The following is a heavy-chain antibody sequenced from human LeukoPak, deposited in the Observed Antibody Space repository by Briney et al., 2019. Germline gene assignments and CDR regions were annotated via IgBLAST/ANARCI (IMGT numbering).Heavy chain of an antibody. CDR2: IKTKADNCAT. J-gene: IGHJ6*04. V-gene: IGHV3-73*01. Sequence: GGSLRLSCSASGLTFSVSAIHWVRQASGKGLEWVGRIKTKADNCATAYAASVKGRFTISRDDSTSTAYLQMNSLKTEDTAVYYCTHPAYYYNVDVWGKGTTVTVSS. CDR3: THPAYYYNVDV. D-gene: IGHD6-25*01. CDR1: GLTFSVSA.